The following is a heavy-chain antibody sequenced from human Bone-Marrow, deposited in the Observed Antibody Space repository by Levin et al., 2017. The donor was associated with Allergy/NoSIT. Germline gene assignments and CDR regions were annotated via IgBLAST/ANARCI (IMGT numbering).Heavy chain of an antibody. D-gene: IGHD2-21*01. V-gene: IGHV4-59*08. CDR1: GGSINSDY. CDR3: ARHPSSSLSPTLIVENRGGPFDI. J-gene: IGHJ3*02. CDR2: ISYSGNT. Sequence: SETLSLTCTVSGGSINSDYWSWIRQPPGKGLDWIGYISYSGNTNYNPSLKSRVTISLDTSKNQFSLKLNSVTAADTAVYFCARHPSSSLSPTLIVENRGGPFDIWGQGTMVTVSS.